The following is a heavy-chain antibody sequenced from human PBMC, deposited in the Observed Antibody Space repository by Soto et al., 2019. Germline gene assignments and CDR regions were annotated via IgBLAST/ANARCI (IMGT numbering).Heavy chain of an antibody. J-gene: IGHJ6*02. CDR2: ISGCGGST. V-gene: IGHV3-23*01. CDR1: GFIFSNFA. Sequence: GGSLRLSCAASGFIFSNFAMSWVRQAPGKGLEWVSGISGCGGSTYYADSVKGRFTISRDNSKSTLYLQMNSLRAEDTAVYYCAKVNKVSNSTYYGMDVWGQGTTGTVAS. D-gene: IGHD1-26*01. CDR3: AKVNKVSNSTYYGMDV.